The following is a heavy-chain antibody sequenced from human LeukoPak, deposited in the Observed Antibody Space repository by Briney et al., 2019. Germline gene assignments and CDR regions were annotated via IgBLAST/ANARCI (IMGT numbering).Heavy chain of an antibody. CDR2: ISAIGGST. V-gene: IGHV3-23*01. Sequence: PGGSLRLSCAASGFTFSTSVMSWVRQAPGKGLEWVSAISAIGGSTYYADSVTGRFTISRDNSKNTLYLQMNSLRAEDTALYYCAKLPTGYPNWFNPWGQGTLVTVSS. J-gene: IGHJ5*02. CDR1: GFTFSTSV. CDR3: AKLPTGYPNWFNP. D-gene: IGHD3-9*01.